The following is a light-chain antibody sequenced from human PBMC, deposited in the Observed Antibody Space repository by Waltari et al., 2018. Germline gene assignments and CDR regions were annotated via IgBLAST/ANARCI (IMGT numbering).Light chain of an antibody. CDR1: SSAVGSYNL. V-gene: IGLV2-23*01. CDR3: CSYAGSLVV. J-gene: IGLJ2*01. Sequence: QSALTQPASVSGSPGQSITISCTGTSSAVGSYNLVSWYQQHPGKAPQLMIYEGSKRPSGVSNRFSGSKSGNTASLTISGLQAEDEADYYCCSYAGSLVVFGGGTKLTVL. CDR2: EGS.